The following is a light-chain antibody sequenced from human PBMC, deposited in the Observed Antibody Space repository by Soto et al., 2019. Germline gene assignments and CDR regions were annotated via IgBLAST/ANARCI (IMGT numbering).Light chain of an antibody. CDR1: QTLTSGY. CDR3: QVYGSSSKT. Sequence: PGELDTLSCRASQTLTSGYLAWYQHKPGQAPRLLIYGVSTGATGIPDRFSGSGSGTDFTLTISRLEPEDFAVYVCQVYGSSSKTFGQGTKVDIK. V-gene: IGKV3-20*01. CDR2: GVS. J-gene: IGKJ1*01.